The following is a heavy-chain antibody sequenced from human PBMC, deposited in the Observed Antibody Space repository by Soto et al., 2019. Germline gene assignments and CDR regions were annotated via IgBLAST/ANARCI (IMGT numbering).Heavy chain of an antibody. V-gene: IGHV1-3*01. CDR3: VEFDFDY. CDR1: GYTFSNYA. Sequence: ASVKVSCKASGYTFSNYAIHWVRQAPGQRFEWMGWIKVGKDETTYSRRFQGRVTITRDISANTAYMELSSLRSEDTAVYYCVEFDFDYWGQGTLVTVSS. J-gene: IGHJ4*02. D-gene: IGHD3-10*01. CDR2: IKVGKDET.